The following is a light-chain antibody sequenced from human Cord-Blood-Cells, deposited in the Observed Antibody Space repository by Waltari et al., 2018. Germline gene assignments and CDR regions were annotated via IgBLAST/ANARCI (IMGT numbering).Light chain of an antibody. J-gene: IGKJ3*01. Sequence: ELVWTPSPCPLSLSPGESATLSCRARQSGRSSYLAWYQQKRGQAPRLLIYGASSRATGIPDRFSGSGSGTDFTLTISRLEPEDFAVYYCQQYGSSFTFGPGTKVDIK. V-gene: IGKV3-20*01. CDR3: QQYGSSFT. CDR2: GAS. CDR1: QSGRSSY.